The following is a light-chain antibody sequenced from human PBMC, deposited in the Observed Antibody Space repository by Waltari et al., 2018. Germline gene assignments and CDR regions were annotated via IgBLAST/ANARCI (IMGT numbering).Light chain of an antibody. CDR1: QSISKW. Sequence: DIRLTQSPSTLSASGGDRLIISCRASQSISKWLAWYQQKPGKAPKLLIYEASTLQSGVPSRFSGTGSGTDFTLTISSLQPDDFATYYCQQYNSYSLLTFGGGTKVEIK. J-gene: IGKJ4*01. V-gene: IGKV1-5*03. CDR2: EAS. CDR3: QQYNSYSLLT.